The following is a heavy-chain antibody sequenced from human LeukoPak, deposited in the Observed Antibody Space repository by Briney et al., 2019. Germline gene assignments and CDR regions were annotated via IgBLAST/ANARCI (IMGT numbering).Heavy chain of an antibody. D-gene: IGHD2-2*01. J-gene: IGHJ5*02. Sequence: ASVKVSCKASGYTFTSYYMHWVRQAPGQGLEWMGWISCYNGDTNYAQKFQGRVTLTTDTPTSTAYMELRSLRYDDTAVYYCARDPSNTSGWKTWFDPWGQGTLVTVSS. V-gene: IGHV1-18*04. CDR2: ISCYNGDT. CDR1: GYTFTSYY. CDR3: ARDPSNTSGWKTWFDP.